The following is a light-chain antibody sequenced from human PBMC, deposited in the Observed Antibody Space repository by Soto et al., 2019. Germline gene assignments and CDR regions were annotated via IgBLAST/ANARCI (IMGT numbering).Light chain of an antibody. J-gene: IGKJ3*01. CDR3: QQLNSYPLFT. CDR2: AAS. Sequence: IQLTQSPSSLSASVGDRVTITCRASQGISSYLAWYQQKQGKAPKLLIYAASTLQIGVPSRFSGGGSGTDFTLIISSLQLEYFATYYCQQLNSYPLFTFGPVTKVEI. V-gene: IGKV1-9*01. CDR1: QGISSY.